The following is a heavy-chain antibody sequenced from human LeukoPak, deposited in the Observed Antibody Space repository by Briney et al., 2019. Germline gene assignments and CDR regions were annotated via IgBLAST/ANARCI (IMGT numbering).Heavy chain of an antibody. CDR1: GFTFSSYA. D-gene: IGHD2-15*01. J-gene: IGHJ4*02. V-gene: IGHV3-23*01. CDR2: ISGSGGST. Sequence: GGSLRLSCAASGFTFSSYATSWVRQAPGKGLEWVSAISGSGGSTYYADSVKGRFTISRDNSKSTLYLQMNSLRAEDTAVYYCAKDRGYCSGGSCYFGYYFDYWGQGTLVTVSS. CDR3: AKDRGYCSGGSCYFGYYFDY.